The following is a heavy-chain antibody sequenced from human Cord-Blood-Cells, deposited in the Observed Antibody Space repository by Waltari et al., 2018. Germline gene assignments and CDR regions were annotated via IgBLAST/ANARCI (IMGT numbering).Heavy chain of an antibody. D-gene: IGHD6-19*01. V-gene: IGHV4-61*01. CDR1: GGSVSSGSYY. J-gene: IGHJ4*02. CDR3: ARSGSGWYFDY. CDR2: IYYSGST. Sequence: QVQLQESGPGLVKPSETLSLTCTVSGGSVSSGSYYWSWIRQPPGKGLEWIGYIYYSGSTNSNPSRKSRVTISVDTSTNQFSLKLSSVTAADTAVYCCARSGSGWYFDYWGQGTLVTVSS.